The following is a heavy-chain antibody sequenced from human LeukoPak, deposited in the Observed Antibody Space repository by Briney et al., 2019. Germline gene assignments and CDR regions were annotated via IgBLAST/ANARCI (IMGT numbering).Heavy chain of an antibody. J-gene: IGHJ4*02. CDR3: ATSYYDYVWGSYRPFDY. D-gene: IGHD3-16*02. Sequence: ASVKVSCKVSGYTLTELSLHWVRQAQGKGLEWMGVFDPEDGETIYAQKFQARVTMTEDTSTDTAYMELSSLRSEDTAVYYCATSYYDYVWGSYRPFDYWGQGTLVTVSS. V-gene: IGHV1-24*01. CDR2: FDPEDGET. CDR1: GYTLTELS.